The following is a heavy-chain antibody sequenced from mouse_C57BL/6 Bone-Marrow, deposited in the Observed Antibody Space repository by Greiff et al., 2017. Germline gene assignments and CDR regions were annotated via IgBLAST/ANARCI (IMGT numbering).Heavy chain of an antibody. CDR3: ARPGLRSYAMDY. Sequence: DVKLQESGPELVKPGASVKIPCKASGYTFTDYNMDWVKQSHGKSLEWIGDINPNNGGTIYNQKFKGKATLTVDKSSSTAYMELRSLTSEDTAVXYCARPGLRSYAMDYWGQGTSVTVSS. CDR1: GYTFTDYN. V-gene: IGHV1-18*01. CDR2: INPNNGGT. D-gene: IGHD1-1*01. J-gene: IGHJ4*01.